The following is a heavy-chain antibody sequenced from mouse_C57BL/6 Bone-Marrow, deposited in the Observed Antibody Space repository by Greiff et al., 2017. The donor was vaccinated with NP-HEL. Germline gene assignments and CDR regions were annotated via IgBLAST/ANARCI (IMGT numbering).Heavy chain of an antibody. V-gene: IGHV1-64*01. J-gene: IGHJ4*01. Sequence: VQLQQPGAELVKPGASVKLSCKASGYTFTSYWMHWVKQRPGQGLEWIGMIHPNSGSTNYNEKFKSKATLTVDKSSSTAYMQLSSLTSEDSAVYYCGRYPRQRNAMDYWGQGTSVTVSS. D-gene: IGHD2-10*02. CDR1: GYTFTSYW. CDR3: GRYPRQRNAMDY. CDR2: IHPNSGST.